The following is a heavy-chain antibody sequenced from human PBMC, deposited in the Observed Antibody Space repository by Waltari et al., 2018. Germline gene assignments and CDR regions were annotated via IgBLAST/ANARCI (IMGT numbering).Heavy chain of an antibody. V-gene: IGHV3-21*01. D-gene: IGHD3-10*01. CDR1: GFTFSSYS. CDR3: ARPAYYGSGSYYFFDY. J-gene: IGHJ4*02. Sequence: EVQLVESGGGLVKPGGSLRLSCAASGFTFSSYSMNWVRQAPGKGLEWVSSSSSSSSYIYYADSGKGRFTISRDNAKNSLYLQMNSLRAEDTAVYYCARPAYYGSGSYYFFDYWGQGTLVTVSS. CDR2: SSSSSSYI.